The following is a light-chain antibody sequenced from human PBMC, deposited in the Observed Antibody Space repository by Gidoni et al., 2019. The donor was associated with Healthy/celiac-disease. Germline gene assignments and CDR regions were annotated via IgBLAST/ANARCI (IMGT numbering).Light chain of an antibody. CDR3: QQYGSSPYT. V-gene: IGKV3-20*01. CDR1: QSVSSSY. Sequence: EIVLTQSPGTLSLSPGERATLSCRASQSVSSSYLSWYQQNPGQAPRLLIYGAASRATGIPGRFSGSASGTDFTLTISRLEPDDFAVYYCQQYGSSPYTFXRXTKLEIK. CDR2: GAA. J-gene: IGKJ2*01.